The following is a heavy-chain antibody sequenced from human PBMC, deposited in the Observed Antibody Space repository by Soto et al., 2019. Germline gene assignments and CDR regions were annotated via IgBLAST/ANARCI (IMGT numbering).Heavy chain of an antibody. CDR3: ERSYYGDYGTPFDY. J-gene: IGHJ4*02. CDR1: GFTFSSYG. D-gene: IGHD4-17*01. CDR2: IWYDGSNK. V-gene: IGHV3-33*01. Sequence: QVQLVESGGGVVQPGRSLRLSCAASGFTFSSYGMHWVRQAPGKGLEWVAVIWYDGSNKYYADSVKGRFTISRDNSKNTLYLPMNRLRDEETAVYYCERSYYGDYGTPFDYWGQGTLVTVSS.